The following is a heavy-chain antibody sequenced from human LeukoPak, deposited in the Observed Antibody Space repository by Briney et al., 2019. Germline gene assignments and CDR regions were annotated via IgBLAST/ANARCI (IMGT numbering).Heavy chain of an antibody. Sequence: GGSLRLSCAASGFTFSSYSMNWVRQASGKGLEWVSHITASGTAMFHADSVKGRFTISRDNAKNSLYLQMNSLRDEDTAVYYCASSGSYRFDYWGQGTLVTVSS. D-gene: IGHD1-26*01. J-gene: IGHJ4*02. V-gene: IGHV3-48*02. CDR3: ASSGSYRFDY. CDR2: ITASGTAM. CDR1: GFTFSSYS.